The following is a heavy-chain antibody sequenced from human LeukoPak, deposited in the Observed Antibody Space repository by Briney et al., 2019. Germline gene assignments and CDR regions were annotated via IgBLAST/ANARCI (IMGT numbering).Heavy chain of an antibody. J-gene: IGHJ4*02. CDR3: ARDFMSQGYSYGYPGY. D-gene: IGHD5-18*01. V-gene: IGHV3-7*05. Sequence: PGGSLRLSCAASGFTFSRYWMYWVRQAPGKGLEWVASVKQDGSGTYYVDSVKGRCTISRDNAKNSLYLQMNSLRAEDTAVYYCARDFMSQGYSYGYPGYWGQGTLVTVSS. CDR2: VKQDGSGT. CDR1: GFTFSRYW.